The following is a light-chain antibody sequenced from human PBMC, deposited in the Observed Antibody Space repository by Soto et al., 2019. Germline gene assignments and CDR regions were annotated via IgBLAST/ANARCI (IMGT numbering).Light chain of an antibody. J-gene: IGKJ2*01. CDR1: QSVSSSY. V-gene: IGKV3-20*01. Sequence: EIVLTQSPGTLSLSPGERATLSCRASQSVSSSYLAWYQQKAGQAPRLLIYGASSSATGIPDRFSVSGSGTDFTLTISRLQPDDFAVYYCQQYDSSPPYTFGQGTKLEIK. CDR3: QQYDSSPPYT. CDR2: GAS.